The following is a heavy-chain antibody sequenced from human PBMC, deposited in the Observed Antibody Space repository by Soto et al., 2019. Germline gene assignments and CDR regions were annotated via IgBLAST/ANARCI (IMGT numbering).Heavy chain of an antibody. CDR1: GFTFSSYS. CDR3: AKKVNSGPGSQYFDY. V-gene: IGHV3-23*01. Sequence: EVQLLESGGGLVQPGGSLRLSCAASGFTFSSYSMSWVRQAPGKGLEWVSGFRTSGDGGTTYYADYVKGRFTISTDNSKKMLFLQMTSLRAEDTAIYYCAKKVNSGPGSQYFDYWGQGTLVTVSS. J-gene: IGHJ4*02. CDR2: FRTSGDGGTT. D-gene: IGHD3-10*01.